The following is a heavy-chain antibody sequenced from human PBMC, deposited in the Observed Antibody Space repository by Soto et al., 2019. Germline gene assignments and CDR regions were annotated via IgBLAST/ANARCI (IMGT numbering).Heavy chain of an antibody. CDR1: GFTLSSYA. Sequence: QVQLVEFGGGVVQPGRSLRLSCAASGFTLSSYAMYWVRQAPGKGLEWMTVISYDGNNKYYADSVKGRFTISRDNSKNTLYLQMNSLRAEDTAVYYCARAGCDGGSCYTLVGLRYGMDVWGQGTTVIVSS. V-gene: IGHV3-30-3*01. CDR2: ISYDGNNK. CDR3: ARAGCDGGSCYTLVGLRYGMDV. D-gene: IGHD2-15*01. J-gene: IGHJ6*02.